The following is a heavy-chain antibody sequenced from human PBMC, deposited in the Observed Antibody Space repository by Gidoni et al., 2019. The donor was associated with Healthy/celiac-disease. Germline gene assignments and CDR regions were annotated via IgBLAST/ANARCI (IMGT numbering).Heavy chain of an antibody. CDR2: INHSGST. CDR3: ARRGTPGWFDP. Sequence: QVQLQQLGAVLLKPSETLSLTCAVYGGSFSGYYWSWIRQPPGKGLEWIGEINHSGSTNYNPSLKSRVTISVDTSKNQFSLKLSSVTAADTAVYYCARRGTPGWFDPWGQGTLVTVSS. J-gene: IGHJ5*02. D-gene: IGHD1-1*01. CDR1: GGSFSGYY. V-gene: IGHV4-34*01.